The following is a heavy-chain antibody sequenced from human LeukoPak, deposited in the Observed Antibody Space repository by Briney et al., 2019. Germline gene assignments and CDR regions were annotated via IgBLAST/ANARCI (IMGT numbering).Heavy chain of an antibody. J-gene: IGHJ4*02. CDR1: GFTFDDYA. CDR3: AKAPRDYVWGSYRYYYLDY. Sequence: GGSLRLSCAASGFTFDDYATHWVRQAPGKGLEWVSGISWNSGSIGYADSVKGRFTISRDNAKNSLYLQMNSLRAEDTALYYCAKAPRDYVWGSYRYYYLDYWGQGTLVTVSS. CDR2: ISWNSGSI. V-gene: IGHV3-9*01. D-gene: IGHD3-16*02.